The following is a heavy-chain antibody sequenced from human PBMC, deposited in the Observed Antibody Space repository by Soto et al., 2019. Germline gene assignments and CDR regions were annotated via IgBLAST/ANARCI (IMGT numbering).Heavy chain of an antibody. Sequence: EVQLVESGGDLVQPGGSLRLSCAASGFTFSRYGMSWVRQAPGKGLAWVSGITGSGESTYYGDSVQGRFTISRDNSKNTLYLQMNSLGAEDTAVYYCAKCSANSCYSPFDYLGQGTLVTVSP. V-gene: IGHV3-23*04. D-gene: IGHD2-15*01. J-gene: IGHJ4*02. CDR2: ITGSGEST. CDR1: GFTFSRYG. CDR3: AKCSANSCYSPFDY.